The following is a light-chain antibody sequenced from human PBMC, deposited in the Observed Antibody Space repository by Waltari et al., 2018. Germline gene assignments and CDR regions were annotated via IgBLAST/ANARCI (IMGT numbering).Light chain of an antibody. CDR3: QQYNTSPWT. CDR2: KTS. J-gene: IGKJ1*01. Sequence: IQMAQSPSTLSASVGDRVTITCRASESITYWLAWYQQKPGTAPKLLIYKTSTLQYGVPSRFSGSGSGTEFSLTISGLQPDDFATYYCQQYNTSPWTFGQGTKVEIK. CDR1: ESITYW. V-gene: IGKV1-5*03.